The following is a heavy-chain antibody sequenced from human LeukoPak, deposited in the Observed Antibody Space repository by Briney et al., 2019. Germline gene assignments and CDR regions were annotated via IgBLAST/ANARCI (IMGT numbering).Heavy chain of an antibody. V-gene: IGHV4-39*01. Sequence: PSETLSLTCTVSGGSISSSSYYWGWIRQPPGKGLEWIGSIYYSGSTYYNPSLKSRVTISVDTSKNQFSLKLRSVTAADTAVYYFASFGGYLDYWGQGTLVTVSS. CDR2: IYYSGST. D-gene: IGHD3-10*01. CDR3: ASFGGYLDY. J-gene: IGHJ4*02. CDR1: GGSISSSSYY.